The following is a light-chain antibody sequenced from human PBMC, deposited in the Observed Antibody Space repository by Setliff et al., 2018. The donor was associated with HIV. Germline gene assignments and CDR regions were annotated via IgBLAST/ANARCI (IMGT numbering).Light chain of an antibody. CDR1: SSDIGGYNY. CDR2: DVR. J-gene: IGLJ1*01. V-gene: IGLV2-14*01. CDR3: SSYTSSTTYV. Sequence: QSVLTQPASVSGSPGQSITISCTGTSSDIGGYNYVPWYQQHPGKAPKLMVYDVRQRPSGVSNRFSGSKSGNTASLTISGLQAEDEADYYCSSYTSSTTYVFGPGTKVTVL.